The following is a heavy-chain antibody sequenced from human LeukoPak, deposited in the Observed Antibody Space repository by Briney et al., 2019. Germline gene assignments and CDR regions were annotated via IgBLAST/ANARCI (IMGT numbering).Heavy chain of an antibody. J-gene: IGHJ4*02. CDR1: GGSISTYY. CDR2: IYYSGNT. CDR3: ARDTRSYDSSGYYFFDF. D-gene: IGHD3-22*01. V-gene: IGHV4-59*01. Sequence: SETLSLTCTVSGGSISTYYWSWIRQPPGKGLEWIGYIYYSGNTNYNPSLKSRATISMDTSKHHFSLKLSSVTAADTAVYYCARDTRSYDSSGYYFFDFWGQGTLVTVSS.